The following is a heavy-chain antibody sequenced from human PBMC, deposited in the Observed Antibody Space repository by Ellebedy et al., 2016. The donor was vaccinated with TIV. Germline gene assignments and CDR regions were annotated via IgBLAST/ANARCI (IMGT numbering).Heavy chain of an antibody. CDR3: ASSRSYYDFWSGENNWFDP. CDR1: GFTFSSYW. D-gene: IGHD3-3*01. Sequence: GESLKISCAASGFTFSSYWMSWVRQAPGKGLEWVANIKQDGSEKYYVDSVKGRFTISRDNAKNSLYLQMNSLRAEDTAVYYCASSRSYYDFWSGENNWFDPWGQGTLVTVSS. J-gene: IGHJ5*02. V-gene: IGHV3-7*03. CDR2: IKQDGSEK.